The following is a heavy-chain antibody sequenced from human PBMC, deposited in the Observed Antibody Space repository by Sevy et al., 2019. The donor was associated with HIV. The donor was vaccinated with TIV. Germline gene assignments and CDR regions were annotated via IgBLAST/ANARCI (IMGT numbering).Heavy chain of an antibody. CDR2: IIPIFGTA. V-gene: IGHV1-69*06. CDR3: ASAIPLYYYGSGSYYNLGY. J-gene: IGHJ4*02. CDR1: GGTFSSYA. D-gene: IGHD3-10*01. Sequence: ASVKVSCKASGGTFSSYAISWVRQAPGQGLEWMGGIIPIFGTANYAQKFQGRVTITADKSTSTAYMELSSLRSVETAVYYCASAIPLYYYGSGSYYNLGYWGQRTLVTVSS.